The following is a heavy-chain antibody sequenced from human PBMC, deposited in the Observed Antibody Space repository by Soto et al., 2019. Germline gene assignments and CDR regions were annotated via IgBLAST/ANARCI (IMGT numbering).Heavy chain of an antibody. D-gene: IGHD2-21*01. CDR1: GFNFHDHA. CDR2: ISANGGFV. Sequence: EVQLVESGGGLVEPGRSLRLSCAASGFNFHDHAMNCVRLLPGKGLEWVSGISANGGFVGYANSVKGRFTISRDDAKNSLFLQMNSLRREDTAVYFCARDIFRTITPVDYWGQGTLVTVSS. CDR3: ARDIFRTITPVDY. V-gene: IGHV3-9*01. J-gene: IGHJ4*02.